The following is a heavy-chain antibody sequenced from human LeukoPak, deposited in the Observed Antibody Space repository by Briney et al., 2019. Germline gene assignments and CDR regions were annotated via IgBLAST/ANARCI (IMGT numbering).Heavy chain of an antibody. CDR2: ISWDGGSA. Sequence: GGSLRLSCAASGFTFDDYAMHWVRHAPGKGLEWVSLISWDGGSAYYADSVKGRFTISRDTSKNSLYLQMNSLRAEDTALYYRAKERDSSGSTLDYWGQGTLVTVSS. D-gene: IGHD3-22*01. CDR1: GFTFDDYA. V-gene: IGHV3-43D*03. J-gene: IGHJ4*02. CDR3: AKERDSSGSTLDY.